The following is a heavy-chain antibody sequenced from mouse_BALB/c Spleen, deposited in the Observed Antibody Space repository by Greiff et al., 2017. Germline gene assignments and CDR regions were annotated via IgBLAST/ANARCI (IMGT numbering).Heavy chain of an antibody. CDR3: ARSGDGYHY. Sequence: VQLVESGAELARPGASVKLSCKASGYTFTSYWMQWVKQRPGQGLEWIGAIYPGDGDTRYTQKFKGKATLTADKSSSTAYMQLSSLASEDSAVYYCARSGDGYHYWGQGTTLTVSS. V-gene: IGHV1-87*01. CDR2: IYPGDGDT. D-gene: IGHD2-3*01. CDR1: GYTFTSYW. J-gene: IGHJ2*01.